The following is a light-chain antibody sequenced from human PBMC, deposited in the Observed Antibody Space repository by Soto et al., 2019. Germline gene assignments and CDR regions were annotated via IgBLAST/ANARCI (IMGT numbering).Light chain of an antibody. CDR2: GNS. CDR3: QSYDSSLSGVV. CDR1: RSNIGAGYD. V-gene: IGLV1-40*01. J-gene: IGLJ2*01. Sequence: QSVLTQPPSVSGAPGQRVTISCTGSRSNIGAGYDVHWYQQLPGTAPKVLIYGNSNRPSGVPDRISGSKSGTSASLAITGLQAVDEAEYYCQSYDSSLSGVVFGGGPKRTVL.